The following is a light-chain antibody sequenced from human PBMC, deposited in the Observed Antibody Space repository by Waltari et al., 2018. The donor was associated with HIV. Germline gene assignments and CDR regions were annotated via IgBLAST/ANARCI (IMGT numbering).Light chain of an antibody. CDR1: QTTSSEY. V-gene: IGKV3-20*01. CDR2: GAS. CDR3: QQYGRSSLT. Sequence: IVLTQSPGTLSLSPGERLTVSCRASQTTSSEYLAWYQQKPGQAPRLLIYGASRRATGIPDRFTGSGSGIDFTLTITRLEPEDFAVYYCQQYGRSSLTFGGGTKVEIK. J-gene: IGKJ4*01.